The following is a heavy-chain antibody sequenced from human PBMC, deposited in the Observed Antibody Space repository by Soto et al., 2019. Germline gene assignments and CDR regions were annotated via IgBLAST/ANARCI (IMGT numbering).Heavy chain of an antibody. CDR3: AHRILRTVFGLVTTTASYFDF. V-gene: IGHV2-5*02. D-gene: IGHD3-3*01. J-gene: IGHJ4*02. Sequence: QITLNESGPTVVKPAETLTLTCTFSGFSLTTSGVGVGWIRQSPGKAPEWLALIYWDDDKRYSASLNSRLTITKDTSKIHVVLTMASVDPADTPTYYCAHRILRTVFGLVTTTASYFDFWGQGTPVVVSS. CDR1: GFSLTTSGVG. CDR2: IYWDDDK.